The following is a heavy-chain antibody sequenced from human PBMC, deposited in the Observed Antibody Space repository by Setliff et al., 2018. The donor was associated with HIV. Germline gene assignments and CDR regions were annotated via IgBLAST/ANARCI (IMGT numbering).Heavy chain of an antibody. CDR1: GGSFSDYY. V-gene: IGHV4-34*01. CDR2: INHSGRT. Sequence: PSETLSLTCAVYGGSFSDYYWSWIRQPPGKGLEWIGEINHSGRTIQSLSLGSRVTISIDTSKNQFSLKLSSVSAADTAVYYCARVSKTYWYSIPRDYYYYGMDVWGQGTTVTVSS. J-gene: IGHJ6*02. D-gene: IGHD2-8*02. CDR3: ARVSKTYWYSIPRDYYYYGMDV.